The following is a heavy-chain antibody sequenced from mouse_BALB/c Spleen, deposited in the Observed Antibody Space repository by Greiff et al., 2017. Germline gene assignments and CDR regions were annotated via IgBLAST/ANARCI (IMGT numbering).Heavy chain of an antibody. V-gene: IGHV3-6*02. Sequence: EVQLVESGPGLVKPSQSLSLTCSATGFSITSGYYWNWIRQFPGNKLEWMGYISYDGSNNYNPSLKNRISITRDTSKNQFFLKLNSVTTEDTATYYCARGPILVTPWFAYWGQGTLVTVSA. J-gene: IGHJ3*01. CDR2: ISYDGSN. D-gene: IGHD2-2*01. CDR1: GFSITSGYY. CDR3: ARGPILVTPWFAY.